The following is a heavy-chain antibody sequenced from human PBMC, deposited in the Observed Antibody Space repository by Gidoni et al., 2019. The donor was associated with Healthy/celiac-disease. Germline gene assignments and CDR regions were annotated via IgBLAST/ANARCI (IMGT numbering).Heavy chain of an antibody. J-gene: IGHJ4*02. CDR2: ISSSSSTI. Sequence: EVQLVESGGGLVQPGGSLRLSCAASGFTFSSYSMNWVRQAPGKGLEWVSYISSSSSTIYYADSVKGRFTISRDNAKNSLYLQMNSLRDEDTAVYYCARDFTRGAGATPDYWGQGTLVTVSS. V-gene: IGHV3-48*02. CDR1: GFTFSSYS. CDR3: ARDFTRGAGATPDY. D-gene: IGHD1-26*01.